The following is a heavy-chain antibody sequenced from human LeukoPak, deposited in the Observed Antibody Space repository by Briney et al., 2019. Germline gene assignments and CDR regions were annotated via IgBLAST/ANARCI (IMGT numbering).Heavy chain of an antibody. Sequence: GGSLRLSCAASGFTFSGYAMNWVRQAPGKGLEWISYISVQGITIYYADSVKGRFTISRDNSKNTLYLQMNSLRAEDTAVYYCAKETWEPYFDYWGQGTLVTVSS. V-gene: IGHV3-23*01. D-gene: IGHD1-26*01. CDR3: AKETWEPYFDY. J-gene: IGHJ4*02. CDR1: GFTFSGYA. CDR2: ISVQGITI.